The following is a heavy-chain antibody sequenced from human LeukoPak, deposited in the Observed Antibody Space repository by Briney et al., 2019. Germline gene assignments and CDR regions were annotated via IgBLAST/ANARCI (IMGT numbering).Heavy chain of an antibody. D-gene: IGHD3-3*01. J-gene: IGHJ4*02. CDR1: GFIFRSHA. Sequence: GGSLRLSCAASGFIFRSHAMNWVRQAPGKGLEWVSTVSASDGGTFYAESVKGRFTISRDNSKNTLYLQMNSLRAEDTAVYYCAKDPYYDFWSGYYYFDYWGQGTLVTVSS. V-gene: IGHV3-23*01. CDR3: AKDPYYDFWSGYYYFDY. CDR2: VSASDGGT.